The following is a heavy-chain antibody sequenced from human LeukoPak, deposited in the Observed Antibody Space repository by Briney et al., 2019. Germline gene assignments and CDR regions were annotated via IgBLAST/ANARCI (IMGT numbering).Heavy chain of an antibody. D-gene: IGHD5-24*01. Sequence: PGGSLRLSCAASGFTFSSYWMSWVRQAPGKGLEWVANIKQDGSEKYYVDSVKGRFTISRDNAKNSLYLQMNSLRAEDTAVYYCASAKMATIWAHDAFDIWGQGTMVTVSS. V-gene: IGHV3-7*01. J-gene: IGHJ3*02. CDR3: ASAKMATIWAHDAFDI. CDR2: IKQDGSEK. CDR1: GFTFSSYW.